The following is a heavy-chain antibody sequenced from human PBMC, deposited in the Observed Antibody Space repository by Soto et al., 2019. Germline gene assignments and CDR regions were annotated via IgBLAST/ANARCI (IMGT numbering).Heavy chain of an antibody. Sequence: QVQLVQSGAEVKKPGSSVKVSCKASGVTFSSSGINWVRQAPGEGLEWMGGNIPVFGTANYPQKFQGRVTITADEHTSTAYMELRSLRSEDTALYYCATAPPSSGTIVFDHWGQGTLVTVTS. CDR1: GVTFSSSG. CDR3: ATAPPSSGTIVFDH. J-gene: IGHJ4*02. CDR2: NIPVFGTA. V-gene: IGHV1-69*01. D-gene: IGHD1-7*01.